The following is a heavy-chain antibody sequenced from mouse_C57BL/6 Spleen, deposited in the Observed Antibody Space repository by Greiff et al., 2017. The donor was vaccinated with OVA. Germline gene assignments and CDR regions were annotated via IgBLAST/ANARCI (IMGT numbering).Heavy chain of an antibody. Sequence: VQLQQSGAELVKPGASVKISCKASGYAFRSYWMNWVKQRPGKGLEWIGQIYPGDGDTNYNGKFKGKATLTADKSSSTAYMQLSSLTSEDSAVYFCARSDYYGSSPGVWGTGTTVTVSS. V-gene: IGHV1-80*01. CDR2: IYPGDGDT. CDR1: GYAFRSYW. D-gene: IGHD1-1*01. CDR3: ARSDYYGSSPGV. J-gene: IGHJ1*03.